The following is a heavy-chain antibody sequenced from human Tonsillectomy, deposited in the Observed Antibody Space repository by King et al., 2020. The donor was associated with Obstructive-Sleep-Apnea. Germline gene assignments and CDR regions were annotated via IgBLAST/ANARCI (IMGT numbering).Heavy chain of an antibody. CDR1: GGTFSSYA. Sequence: VQLVESGADVKKPGSSVKVSCRASGGTFSSYAISWVRQAPGQGLEWMGRIIPIFGITNYAQRFQGRVTIAADKFTSTAYMEVRSLRSDDTAVYYCATELIVADHPRGSCAYGGQGTLVTVSS. J-gene: IGHJ4*02. CDR2: IIPIFGIT. CDR3: ATELIVADHPRGSCAY. D-gene: IGHD5-12*01. V-gene: IGHV1-69*09.